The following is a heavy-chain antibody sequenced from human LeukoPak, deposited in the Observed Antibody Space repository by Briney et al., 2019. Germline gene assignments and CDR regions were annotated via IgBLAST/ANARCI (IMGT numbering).Heavy chain of an antibody. D-gene: IGHD6-13*01. Sequence: SVKVSCKASGGTFSSSAISWVRQAPGQGLEWMGGIIPILGTANYAQKFQGRVTITADESTSTAYMELSSLRSEDTAVFYCARRVQQLVRDWGQGTLVTVSS. J-gene: IGHJ4*02. CDR2: IIPILGTA. CDR3: ARRVQQLVRD. V-gene: IGHV1-69*13. CDR1: GGTFSSSA.